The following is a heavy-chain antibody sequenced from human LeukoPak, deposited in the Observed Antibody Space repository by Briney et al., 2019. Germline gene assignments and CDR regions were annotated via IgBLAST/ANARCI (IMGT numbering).Heavy chain of an antibody. Sequence: PGGSLRLPCVASGFTFSSHGMHWVRQAPGKGLEWVAFIRYDGSNKYYADSVKGRFTISRDNSKNTLYLQMNSLRAEDTAVYYCAKKDIVVVPAAIEVPYYWGQGTLVTVSS. J-gene: IGHJ4*02. CDR3: AKKDIVVVPAAIEVPYY. CDR1: GFTFSSHG. V-gene: IGHV3-30*02. D-gene: IGHD2-2*02. CDR2: IRYDGSNK.